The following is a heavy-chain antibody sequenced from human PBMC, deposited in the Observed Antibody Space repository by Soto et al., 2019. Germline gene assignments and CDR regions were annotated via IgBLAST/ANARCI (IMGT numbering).Heavy chain of an antibody. Sequence: QVQLQQWDAGLLKPSETLSLTCAVYGGSFSGYYWSWIRQPPGKGLEWMGEINHSGSTNYNPSLKSRVTISGDTSKNQFSLKLSSVTAADTAVYYCARVDSRGWYVDYWGQGTLLTVSS. J-gene: IGHJ4*02. D-gene: IGHD6-19*01. CDR3: ARVDSRGWYVDY. CDR1: GGSFSGYY. CDR2: INHSGST. V-gene: IGHV4-34*01.